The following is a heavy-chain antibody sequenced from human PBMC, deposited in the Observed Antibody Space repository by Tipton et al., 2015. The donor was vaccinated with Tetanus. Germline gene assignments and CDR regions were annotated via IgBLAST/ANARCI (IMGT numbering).Heavy chain of an antibody. Sequence: TLSLTCSVSGGPISSGGYFWNWVRQSPGKGLEWIGYIYYSGDTYINPSLKSRVTMSVDTSKNQISLNLSSVTAADTAVYYCARDQGGGRVVRLNWFDHWGQGALVIVSS. D-gene: IGHD3-16*01. CDR2: IYYSGDT. J-gene: IGHJ5*02. V-gene: IGHV4-31*03. CDR1: GGPISSGGYF. CDR3: ARDQGGGRVVRLNWFDH.